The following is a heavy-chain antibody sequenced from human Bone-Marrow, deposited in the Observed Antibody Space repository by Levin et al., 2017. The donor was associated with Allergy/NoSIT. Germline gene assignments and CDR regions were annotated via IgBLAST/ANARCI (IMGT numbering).Heavy chain of an antibody. CDR1: GGSISSGGYY. J-gene: IGHJ3*02. D-gene: IGHD3-9*01. V-gene: IGHV4-31*03. CDR3: ARLAIYFDWLSPLDIRQRDAFDS. CDR2: IYYSGST. Sequence: SQTLSLTCTVSGGSISSGGYYWSWIRQHPGKGLEWIGYIYYSGSTYYNPSLKSRVTISVDTSKNQFSLKLSSVTAADTAVYYCARLAIYFDWLSPLDIRQRDAFDSWGQGTMVTVSS.